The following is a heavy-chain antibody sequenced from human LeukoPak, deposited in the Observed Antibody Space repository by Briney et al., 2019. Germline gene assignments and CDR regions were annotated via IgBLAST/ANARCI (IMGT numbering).Heavy chain of an antibody. Sequence: SETLSLTCTVSGGSISSYYWSWIRQPPGKGLEWIGYIYYSGSTNYNPSLKSRVTISVDTSKNQFSLKLSSVTAADTAVYYCARGGTVSRQLDYWGQETLVTVSS. CDR2: IYYSGST. V-gene: IGHV4-59*01. CDR3: ARGGTVSRQLDY. CDR1: GGSISSYY. D-gene: IGHD1-1*01. J-gene: IGHJ4*02.